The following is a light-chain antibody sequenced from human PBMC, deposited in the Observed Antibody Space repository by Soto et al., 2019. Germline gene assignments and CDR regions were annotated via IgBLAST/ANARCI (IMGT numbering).Light chain of an antibody. CDR2: DAS. J-gene: IGKJ1*01. Sequence: EILMTQSPATLAASPGERATLSCRASQSVGSKLAWYQQKPGQPPRLVMFDASIRATGVPARFSGGGSGTEFTLTISSLQSEDFVLYYCQQYEKWPPTTFGQGTKVEIK. V-gene: IGKV3-15*01. CDR1: QSVGSK. CDR3: QQYEKWPPTT.